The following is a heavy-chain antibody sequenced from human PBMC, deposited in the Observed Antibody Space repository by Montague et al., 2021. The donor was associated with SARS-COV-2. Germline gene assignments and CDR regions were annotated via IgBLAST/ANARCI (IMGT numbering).Heavy chain of an antibody. J-gene: IGHJ5*02. D-gene: IGHD3-16*01. CDR2: IYYSGST. V-gene: IGHV4-39*01. Sequence: SETLSLTCTVSGGSISSSSYYWGWIRQPPGKGLEWIGSIYYSGSTYYNPSLKSRVTISVDTSKNQFSLKLSSVTAADTAVYYCARGNDDYVWGSLGPFDPWGQGTLVTVSS. CDR3: ARGNDDYVWGSLGPFDP. CDR1: GGSISSSSYY.